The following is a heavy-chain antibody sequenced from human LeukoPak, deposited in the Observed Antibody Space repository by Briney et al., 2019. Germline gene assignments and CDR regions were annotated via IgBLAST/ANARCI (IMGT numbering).Heavy chain of an antibody. CDR3: ARDFLRRSWFDP. J-gene: IGHJ5*02. Sequence: SETLSLTCTVSGYSISSSYYWGWIRQPPGKGLEWIGSIYHSGSTYYNPSLKSRVTISVDTSKNQFSLKLSSVTAADTAVYYCARDFLRRSWFDPWGQGTLVTVSS. D-gene: IGHD1-14*01. CDR2: IYHSGST. V-gene: IGHV4-38-2*02. CDR1: GYSISSSYY.